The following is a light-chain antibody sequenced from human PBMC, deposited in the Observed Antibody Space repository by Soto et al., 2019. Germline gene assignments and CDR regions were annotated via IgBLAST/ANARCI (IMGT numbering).Light chain of an antibody. V-gene: IGLV2-14*03. CDR3: SSFTGTNYV. CDR2: DVS. Sequence: QSVRAQPASGSRVPLEGSSLSCTGNISDVGGNKFVSWYQQYPGKAPKLMICDVSNRPSGVSNRFSGSKSGNTASLTISGLQAEDEADYYCSSFTGTNYVFGTGTKVTVL. J-gene: IGLJ1*01. CDR1: ISDVGGNKF.